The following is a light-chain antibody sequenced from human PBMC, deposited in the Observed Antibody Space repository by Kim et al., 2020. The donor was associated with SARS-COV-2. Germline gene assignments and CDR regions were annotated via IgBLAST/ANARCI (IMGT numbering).Light chain of an antibody. Sequence: SASVGDRVTSTCRATQRITRWLAWYQQKPGKAPNLLIYDASSLKSGVPSRFSGSGSGTEFTLTISSLQPDDFATYYCQQYYTYSYTFGQGTKLEI. V-gene: IGKV1-5*01. CDR1: QRITRW. CDR3: QQYYTYSYT. J-gene: IGKJ2*01. CDR2: DAS.